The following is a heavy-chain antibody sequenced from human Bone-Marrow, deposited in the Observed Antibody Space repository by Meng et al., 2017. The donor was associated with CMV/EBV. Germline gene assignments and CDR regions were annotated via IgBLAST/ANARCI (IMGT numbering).Heavy chain of an antibody. CDR1: GGSISSYY. CDR2: INHSGST. CDR3: ARIQGGARKYYYYYYGMDV. V-gene: IGHV4-34*01. J-gene: IGHJ6*02. Sequence: SETLSLTCTVSGGSISSYYWSWIRQPPGKGLEWIGEINHSGSTNYNPSLKSRVTISVDTSKNQFSLKLSSVTAADTAVYYCARIQGGARKYYYYYYGMDVWGQGTTVTVSS. D-gene: IGHD3-16*01.